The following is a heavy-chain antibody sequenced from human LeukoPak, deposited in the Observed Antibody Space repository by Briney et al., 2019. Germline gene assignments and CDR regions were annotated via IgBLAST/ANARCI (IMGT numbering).Heavy chain of an antibody. D-gene: IGHD5-24*01. V-gene: IGHV1-69*01. CDR2: IIPIFGTA. CDR3: ARDPPGEMATIAHDAFDI. CDR1: GGTFSSYA. J-gene: IGHJ3*02. Sequence: SVKVSCKASGGTFSSYAISWVRQAPGQGLEWMGGIIPIFGTANYAQKFQGRVTITADESTSTAYMELSSLRPEDTAVYYCARDPPGEMATIAHDAFDIWGQGTMVTVSS.